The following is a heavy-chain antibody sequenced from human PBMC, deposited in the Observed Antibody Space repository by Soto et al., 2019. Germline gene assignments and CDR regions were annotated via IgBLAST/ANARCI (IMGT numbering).Heavy chain of an antibody. D-gene: IGHD1-26*01. CDR3: ATVPLLLTNHNGAHIDY. V-gene: IGHV3-23*05. CDR1: GFTFSNNA. J-gene: IGHJ4*02. Sequence: EVQLLESGGGLVQPGGALRLSCSGSGFTFSNNAMTWVRQAPGTGLDWVSAIDNVGGTTYYAESVKGRVTTSEDNSKNPLYLQMNTSRAENTVIYFCATVPLLLTNHNGAHIDYRGPAALLTISS. CDR2: IDNVGGTT.